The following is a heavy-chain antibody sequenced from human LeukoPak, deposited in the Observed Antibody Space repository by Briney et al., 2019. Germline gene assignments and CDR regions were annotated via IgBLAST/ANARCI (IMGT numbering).Heavy chain of an antibody. D-gene: IGHD5-18*01. J-gene: IGHJ4*02. Sequence: ASVKVSCKASGYTFTGYYMHWVRQAPGQGLEWMGWINPNSGGTNYAQKFQGRVTMTRDTSISTAYMELSSLRSEDTAVYYCARGGYSYGWPFLDYWGQGTLVTVSS. CDR2: INPNSGGT. CDR3: ARGGYSYGWPFLDY. V-gene: IGHV1-2*02. CDR1: GYTFTGYY.